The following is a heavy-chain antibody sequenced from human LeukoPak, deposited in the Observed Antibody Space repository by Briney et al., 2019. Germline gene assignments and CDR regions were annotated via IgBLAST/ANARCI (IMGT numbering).Heavy chain of an antibody. Sequence: PSETLSLTCAVYGGSFSGYYWSWIRQPPGKGLEWIGEINHSGSTNYNPSLKSRVTISVDTSKNQFSLKLSSVTAADTAVYYCARGAIVVVPAAIRHWFDPWGQETLVTVSS. CDR1: GGSFSGYY. CDR3: ARGAIVVVPAAIRHWFDP. CDR2: INHSGST. J-gene: IGHJ5*02. V-gene: IGHV4-34*01. D-gene: IGHD2-2*01.